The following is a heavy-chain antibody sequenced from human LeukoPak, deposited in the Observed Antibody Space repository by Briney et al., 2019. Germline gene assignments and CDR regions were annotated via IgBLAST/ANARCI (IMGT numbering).Heavy chain of an antibody. Sequence: QPGGSLRLSCAASGFSFSSYGMHWVRQAPGKGLEWVAVIPYDGSNTYCADSVKGRFTISRDNSKNTLYLQMNSLRAEDSAVYHCAKNTKPTLVTPDFWGQGTLVTVSS. CDR1: GFSFSSYG. J-gene: IGHJ4*02. V-gene: IGHV3-30*18. CDR3: AKNTKPTLVTPDF. D-gene: IGHD4-23*01. CDR2: IPYDGSNT.